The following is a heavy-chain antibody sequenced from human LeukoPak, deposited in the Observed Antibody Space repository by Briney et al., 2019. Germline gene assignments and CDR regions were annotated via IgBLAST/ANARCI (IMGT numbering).Heavy chain of an antibody. CDR2: MYYRGSA. J-gene: IGHJ4*02. CDR3: ASGKQWLANLDY. V-gene: IGHV4-39*01. Sequence: SETLSLTCSVSSGSVSNTSYYWGWICQPPGKGLEWIGSMYYRGSAHYNPSLKSRVTIFVDTSKNQFTLTLTSVTAADTAVYYCASGKQWLANLDYWGQGTLVTVSS. D-gene: IGHD6-19*01. CDR1: SGSVSNTSYY.